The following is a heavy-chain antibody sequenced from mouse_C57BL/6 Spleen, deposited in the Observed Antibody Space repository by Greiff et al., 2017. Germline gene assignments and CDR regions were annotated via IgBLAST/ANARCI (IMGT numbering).Heavy chain of an antibody. CDR1: GYTFTSYT. D-gene: IGHD1-1*01. J-gene: IGHJ1*03. CDR2: INPSSGYT. V-gene: IGHV1-4*01. CDR3: ARDYYGSSYWYFDV. Sequence: QVQLQQSGAELARPGASVQMSCKASGYTFTSYTMHWVKQRPGQGLEWIGYINPSSGYTKYNQKFKDKATLTADKSSSTAYMQLSSLTSEDSAVYYCARDYYGSSYWYFDVWGTGTTVTVSS.